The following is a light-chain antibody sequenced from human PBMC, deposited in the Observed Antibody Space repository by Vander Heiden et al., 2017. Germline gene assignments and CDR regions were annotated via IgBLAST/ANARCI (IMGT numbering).Light chain of an antibody. CDR3: LQVNGFPLS. CDR2: GAA. J-gene: IGKJ4*01. V-gene: IGKV1-9*01. CDR1: QDISNS. Sequence: DIQLTQSPSFLSASVGDRVTITCRASQDISNSLAWYQQKPGRAPKVLISGAATLQIGVPSRFSGSGYGREFTLTISSLQPEDFAAYYCLQVNGFPLSFGGGTKVGVK.